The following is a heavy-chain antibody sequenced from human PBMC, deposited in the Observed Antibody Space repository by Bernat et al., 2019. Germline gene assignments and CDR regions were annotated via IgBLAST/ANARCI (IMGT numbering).Heavy chain of an antibody. CDR1: GFTFRNYA. D-gene: IGHD3-9*01. CDR2: INNSGGTT. V-gene: IGHV3-23*01. CDR3: AKGRGLGFDWLQLLFDY. J-gene: IGHJ4*02. Sequence: EVQVLESGGGLVQPGESLRLSCGASGFTFRNYAMSWVRQAPGKGLEWVSGINNSGGTTYYADSVKGRFTISRDNSKNTLYLQMNSLRAEDTAVYYCAKGRGLGFDWLQLLFDYWGQGTLVTVSS.